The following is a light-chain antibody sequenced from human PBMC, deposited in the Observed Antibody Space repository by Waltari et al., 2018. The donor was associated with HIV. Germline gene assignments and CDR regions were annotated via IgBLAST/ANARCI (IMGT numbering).Light chain of an antibody. J-gene: IGLJ1*01. CDR1: SSNIGAGYD. Sequence: QSVLRQPPSVSGAPGQRVTISCTGSSSNIGAGYDVNWYQQLPGTAPKLLIYNNSNRPSGVPDRFSGSKSGTSASLAITGLQAEDEADYYCQSYDSSLSGSDVFGTGTKVTVL. V-gene: IGLV1-40*01. CDR2: NNS. CDR3: QSYDSSLSGSDV.